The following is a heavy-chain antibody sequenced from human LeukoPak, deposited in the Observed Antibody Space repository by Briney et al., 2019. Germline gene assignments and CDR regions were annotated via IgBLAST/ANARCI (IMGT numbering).Heavy chain of an antibody. V-gene: IGHV4-39*07. CDR2: IYYSGST. J-gene: IGHJ5*02. D-gene: IGHD3-10*01. CDR1: GGSISSSSYY. CDR3: ARFLIITNYYGSGSYRNWFDP. Sequence: SETLSLTCTVSGGSISSSSYYWGWIRQPPGKGLEWIGNIYYSGSTNYNPSLKSRVTISVDTSKNQFSLKLSSVTAADTAVYYCARFLIITNYYGSGSYRNWFDPWGQGTLVTVSS.